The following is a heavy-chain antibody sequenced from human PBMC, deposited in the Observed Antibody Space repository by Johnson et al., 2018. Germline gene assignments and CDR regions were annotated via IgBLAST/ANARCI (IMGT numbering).Heavy chain of an antibody. J-gene: IGHJ1*01. CDR2: ISRSGSTI. CDR3: ARGADPYCGGDCGFQD. CDR1: GFTFSDYY. V-gene: IGHV3-11*01. Sequence: QLVETGGGSVKPGGSLRLSCAASGFTFSDYYMSWIRQAPGKGLEWISYISRSGSTISYADSVKGRFTISRDNAKSSLYVHMNSLRAEDTAVYYCARGADPYCGGDCGFQDWGQGTLVTVSS. D-gene: IGHD2-21*02.